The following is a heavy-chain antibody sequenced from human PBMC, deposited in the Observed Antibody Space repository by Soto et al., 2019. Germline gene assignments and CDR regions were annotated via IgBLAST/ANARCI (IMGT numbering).Heavy chain of an antibody. CDR3: AKAEVGATPFYYYYGMDV. D-gene: IGHD1-26*01. V-gene: IGHV3-30*18. Sequence: GGSLRLSCAASGFTFSSYGMHWVRQAPGKWLEWVAVISYDGSNKYYADSVKGRFTISRDNSKNTLYLQMNSLRAEDTAVYYCAKAEVGATPFYYYYGMDVWGQGXTVTVYS. CDR2: ISYDGSNK. J-gene: IGHJ6*02. CDR1: GFTFSSYG.